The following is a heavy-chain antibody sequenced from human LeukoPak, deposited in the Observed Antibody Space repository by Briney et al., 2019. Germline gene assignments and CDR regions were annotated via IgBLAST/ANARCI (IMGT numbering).Heavy chain of an antibody. Sequence: TGGSLRLSCAASGFTVSNKYMSWVRQAPGKGLEWVAVIYSGGSTYYADSVEGRFTISRDNSKNTLYLQMNSLRAEDTAVYYCARLGSDAFDIWGQGTMVTVSS. V-gene: IGHV3-53*01. J-gene: IGHJ3*02. CDR2: IYSGGST. D-gene: IGHD3-10*01. CDR1: GFTVSNKY. CDR3: ARLGSDAFDI.